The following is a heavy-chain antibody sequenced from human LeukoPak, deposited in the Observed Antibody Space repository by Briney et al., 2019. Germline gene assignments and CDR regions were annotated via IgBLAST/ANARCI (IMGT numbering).Heavy chain of an antibody. Sequence: PGGSLILSCAASGFTFSSYRMTWVRQAPGKGLEWVSSISSSSSYIYYADSVKGRFTISRDDAKNSLYLQMNSLRAEDTAVYYCASDIIVVVAATLVFQHWGQGTLVTVSS. CDR3: ASDIIVVVAATLVFQH. CDR2: ISSSSSYI. J-gene: IGHJ1*01. D-gene: IGHD2-15*01. V-gene: IGHV3-21*03. CDR1: GFTFSSYR.